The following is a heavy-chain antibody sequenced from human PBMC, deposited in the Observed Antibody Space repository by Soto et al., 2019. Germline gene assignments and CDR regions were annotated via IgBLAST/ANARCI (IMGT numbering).Heavy chain of an antibody. D-gene: IGHD1-26*01. CDR2: ITPTLNIA. CDR1: GGTFISYT. V-gene: IGHV1-69*01. Sequence: QLQLVQSGAEVREPGSSVKVSCKASGGTFISYTVICVRQAPGQGLEWMGGITPTLNIAKYAEKFQGRVTMTADESTRTVNMHLSSLRAEDTAVYFCARGYYSGSNPSSFDYWGQGTLVAVSS. CDR3: ARGYYSGSNPSSFDY. J-gene: IGHJ4*02.